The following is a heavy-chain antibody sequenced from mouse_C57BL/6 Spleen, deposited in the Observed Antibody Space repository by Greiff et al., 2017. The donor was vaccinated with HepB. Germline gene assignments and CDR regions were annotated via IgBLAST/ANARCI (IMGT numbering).Heavy chain of an antibody. CDR3: ARWLLRGEFDY. J-gene: IGHJ2*01. CDR1: GYAFSSSW. D-gene: IGHD2-3*01. Sequence: QVQLQQSGPELVKPGASVKISCKASGYAFSSSWMNWVKQRPGKGLEWIGRIYPGDGDTNYNGKFKGKATLTADKSSSTAYMQLSSLTSEDSAVYFCARWLLRGEFDYWGQGTTLTVSS. CDR2: IYPGDGDT. V-gene: IGHV1-82*01.